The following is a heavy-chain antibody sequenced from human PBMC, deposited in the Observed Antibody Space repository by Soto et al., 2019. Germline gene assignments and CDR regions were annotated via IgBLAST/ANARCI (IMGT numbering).Heavy chain of an antibody. CDR3: ARELPDSGACWTDYFDC. V-gene: IGHV4-30-4*01. J-gene: IGHJ4*02. CDR2: IYYSGST. CDR1: GGSISSGDYY. Sequence: SETLSLTCTVSGGSISSGDYYWNWIRQPPGKGLEWIGYIYYSGSTYSNPSLKSRVSMSVDTSKNQFSLKLSSVTAAATAVSYCARELPDSGACWTDYFDCWRKGSLVAVSS. D-gene: IGHD4-17*01.